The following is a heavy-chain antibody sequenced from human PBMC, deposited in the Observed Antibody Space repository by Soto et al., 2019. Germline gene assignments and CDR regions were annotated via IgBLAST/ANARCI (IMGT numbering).Heavy chain of an antibody. J-gene: IGHJ4*02. CDR1: GFTFSSYA. CDR3: ARGPYPYSSGWFWFDY. CDR2: ISGSGGST. Sequence: PGGSLGLSCAASGFTFSSYAISWVRQAPGKGLEWVSAISGSGGSTYYADSVKGRFTISRDNSKNTLYLQMNSLRAEDTAVYYCARGPYPYSSGWFWFDYPGQGTLVTVSS. V-gene: IGHV3-23*01. D-gene: IGHD6-19*01.